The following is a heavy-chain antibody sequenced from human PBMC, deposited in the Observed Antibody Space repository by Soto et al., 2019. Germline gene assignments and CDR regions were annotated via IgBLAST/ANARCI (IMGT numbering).Heavy chain of an antibody. J-gene: IGHJ4*02. D-gene: IGHD3-9*01. CDR1: GFSLSTSGVG. Sequence: QITLKESGPTLVKPTQTLTLTCTFSGFSLSTSGVGVGWIRQPPGKALEWLALIYWDDDKRYSPSLKCRLTITKDTTKNQVVHTMTNMDPVDTATYYCAHIRYFAYFDYWGQGTLVTVSS. CDR3: AHIRYFAYFDY. V-gene: IGHV2-5*02. CDR2: IYWDDDK.